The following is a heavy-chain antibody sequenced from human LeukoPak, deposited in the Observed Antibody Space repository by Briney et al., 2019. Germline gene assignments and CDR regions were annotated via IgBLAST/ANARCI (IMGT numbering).Heavy chain of an antibody. Sequence: NPSETLSLTCAVYGGSFSGYYWSWIRQPPGKGLEWIGEINHSGSTNYNPSLKSRVTISVDTSKNQFSLKLSSVTAADTAVYYCARRLRRLLWFGEDTYDWFDPWGQGTLVTVSS. CDR2: INHSGST. D-gene: IGHD3-10*01. V-gene: IGHV4-34*01. J-gene: IGHJ5*02. CDR1: GGSFSGYY. CDR3: ARRLRRLLWFGEDTYDWFDP.